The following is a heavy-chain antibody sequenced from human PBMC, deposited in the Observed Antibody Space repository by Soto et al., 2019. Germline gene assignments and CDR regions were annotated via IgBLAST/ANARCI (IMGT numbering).Heavy chain of an antibody. CDR1: GSYISSYY. V-gene: IGHV4-59*01. J-gene: IGHJ6*03. Sequence: SSETLSLTCTVSGSYISSYYWSWIRQPPEKGLEWIGYVYSSGWTNYNPPLKSRVTISLDTSKNEFALRLSSVTAADSAVYYCARAKSYDFWSSYPRPFFGYYYMDVWGKGTTVTVSS. D-gene: IGHD3-3*01. CDR2: VYSSGWT. CDR3: ARAKSYDFWSSYPRPFFGYYYMDV.